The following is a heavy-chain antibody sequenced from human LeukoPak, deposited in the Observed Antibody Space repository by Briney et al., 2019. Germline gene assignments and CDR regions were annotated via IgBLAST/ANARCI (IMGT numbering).Heavy chain of an antibody. D-gene: IGHD5-18*01. Sequence: GGSLRLSCAASGFTFSSYEMNWVRQAPGKGLEWVSYISSSGSTIYYADSVKGRFTISRDNAKNSLYLRMNSLRAEDTAVYYCASQGYSYGQDAFDIWGQGTMVTVSS. J-gene: IGHJ3*02. CDR1: GFTFSSYE. CDR3: ASQGYSYGQDAFDI. V-gene: IGHV3-48*03. CDR2: ISSSGSTI.